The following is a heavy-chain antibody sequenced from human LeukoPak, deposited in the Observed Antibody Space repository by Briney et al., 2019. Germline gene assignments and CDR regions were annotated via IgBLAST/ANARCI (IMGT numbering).Heavy chain of an antibody. D-gene: IGHD3-9*01. CDR1: GFTFSTYN. CDR2: ISSSGSTK. CDR3: ARDFLTGYFDY. J-gene: IGHJ4*02. Sequence: GGSLRLSCAASGFTFSTYNMNWVRQAPGKGLEWVSYISSSGSTKYYADSVKGRFTISRDNVKNSLFLQMNSLSDEDTVVYYCARDFLTGYFDYWGQGTLVTSPQ. V-gene: IGHV3-48*02.